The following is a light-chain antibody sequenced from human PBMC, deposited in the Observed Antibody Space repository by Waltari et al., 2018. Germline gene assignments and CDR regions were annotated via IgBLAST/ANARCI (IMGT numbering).Light chain of an antibody. V-gene: IGKV1-5*01. Sequence: DIQMTQSPSTLSASVGDRVTITCRASQTINGWLAWYQQKPGKAPELLIHDASTLESGVPPRFSGSGSGTEVTLTISSVQPEDVATYYCQQYLLFWTFGQGTRVEIK. CDR1: QTINGW. J-gene: IGKJ1*01. CDR2: DAS. CDR3: QQYLLFWT.